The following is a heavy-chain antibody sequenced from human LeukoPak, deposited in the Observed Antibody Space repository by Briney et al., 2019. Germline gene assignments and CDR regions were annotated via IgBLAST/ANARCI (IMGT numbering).Heavy chain of an antibody. CDR1: GGSISSGGYS. J-gene: IGHJ3*02. V-gene: IGHV4-30-2*01. CDR2: IYHSGST. CDR3: ARSYDSSGVDAFDI. D-gene: IGHD3-22*01. Sequence: SETLSLTCAVSGGSISSGGYSWSWIRQPPGKGLEWIGYIYHSGSTYYNPSLKSRVTISVDRSKNQFSLKLSSVTAADTAVYYCARSYDSSGVDAFDIWGQGTMVTVSS.